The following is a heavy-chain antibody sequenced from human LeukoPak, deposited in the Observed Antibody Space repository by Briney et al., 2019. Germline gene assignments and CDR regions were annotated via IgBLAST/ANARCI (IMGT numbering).Heavy chain of an antibody. Sequence: GGSLTLSCAASGFTFSRYSMHWVRQAPGKGREWVSYISSISSTIYYEDSLKGRFTISRDNAKNSLYLQMNSLGDEDTAVYYCVRERGYDFWSGYYGFDYWGQGTLVTVSS. J-gene: IGHJ4*02. V-gene: IGHV3-48*02. CDR3: VRERGYDFWSGYYGFDY. CDR2: ISSISSTI. D-gene: IGHD3-3*01. CDR1: GFTFSRYS.